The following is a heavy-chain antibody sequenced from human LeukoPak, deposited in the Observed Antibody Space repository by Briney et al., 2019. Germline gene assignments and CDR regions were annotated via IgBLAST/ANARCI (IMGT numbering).Heavy chain of an antibody. CDR3: AKELGTMFFDY. Sequence: GGSLRLSCATSGFNFDRYTIHWVRQAPGKGLEWVSLAGWAGGTTYYSDSVRGRFTISRDSGKNSVYLQMNSLTTDDTAFYFCAKELGTMFFDYWGQGALVTVSS. D-gene: IGHD3-10*02. CDR1: GFNFDRYT. V-gene: IGHV3-43*01. J-gene: IGHJ4*02. CDR2: AGWAGGTT.